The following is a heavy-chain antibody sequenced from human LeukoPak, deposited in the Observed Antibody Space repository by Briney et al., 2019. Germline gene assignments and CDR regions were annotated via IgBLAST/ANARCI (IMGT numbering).Heavy chain of an antibody. CDR2: IFYTGSS. Sequence: PSETLSLTCTVSGASISSYYWSWLRQPPGKGLEWIGHIFYTGSSNYNPSLKSRVTISLSRPNTQFSLRLTPVTAADTAVYYCARAGAWQIDPWGQGTLVTVSS. CDR3: ARAGAWQIDP. D-gene: IGHD3-10*01. CDR1: GASISSYY. V-gene: IGHV4-59*01. J-gene: IGHJ5*02.